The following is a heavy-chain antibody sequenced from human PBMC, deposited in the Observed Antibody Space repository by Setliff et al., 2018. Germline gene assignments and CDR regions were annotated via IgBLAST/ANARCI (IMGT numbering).Heavy chain of an antibody. V-gene: IGHV1-18*01. CDR3: ARDSPEMVAPPAAHCFDP. CDR1: GFMFYTFG. J-gene: IGHJ5*02. CDR2: ISGYNGNT. Sequence: ASVKVSCKTSGFMFYTFGFSWVRHVPEQGFEGMGCISGYNGNTNYAQKFQDRVTVNMDTSTRTAYMELRSLRSDDTAVYYCARDSPEMVAPPAAHCFDPWGQGTLVTV. D-gene: IGHD2-15*01.